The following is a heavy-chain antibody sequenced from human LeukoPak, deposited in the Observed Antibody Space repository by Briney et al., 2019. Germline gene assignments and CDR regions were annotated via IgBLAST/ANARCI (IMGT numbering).Heavy chain of an antibody. CDR1: GFTVSSNY. J-gene: IGHJ6*02. D-gene: IGHD3-10*01. V-gene: IGHV3-53*01. CDR2: IYSGGST. CDR3: ARAGTMVRGVIRDYYYYGTDV. Sequence: GGSLRLSCAASGFTVSSNYMSWVRQAPGKGLEWVSVIYSGGSTYYADSVKGRFTISRDNSKNTLYLQMNSLRAEDTAVYYCARAGTMVRGVIRDYYYYGTDVWGQGTTVTVSS.